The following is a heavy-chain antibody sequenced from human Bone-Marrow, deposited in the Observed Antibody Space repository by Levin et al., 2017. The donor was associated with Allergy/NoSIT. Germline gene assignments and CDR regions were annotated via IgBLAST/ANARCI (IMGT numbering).Heavy chain of an antibody. Sequence: GGSLRLSCAASGFTFSNYAINWVRQAPGKGLEWVAVIWSDGSSRFYADSVRGRFSISRDNSNSTLFLQMDSLRAEDTAVYYCARDGGSDYFFDYWGQGTLVTVSS. J-gene: IGHJ4*02. CDR1: GFTFSNYA. V-gene: IGHV3-33*01. CDR2: IWSDGSSR. D-gene: IGHD2-21*02. CDR3: ARDGGSDYFFDY.